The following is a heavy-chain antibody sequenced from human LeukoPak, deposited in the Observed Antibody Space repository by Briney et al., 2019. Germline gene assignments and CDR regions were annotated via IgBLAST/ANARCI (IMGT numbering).Heavy chain of an antibody. CDR3: AKGAAAGKVDWFDP. Sequence: GGSLGLSCAASGFTFSNFAMMWVRQAPGTGLQWVSTITGYGATFYADSVRGRFTIFRDTSMNTLFLQMNSLGAEDTAVYYCAKGAAAGKVDWFDPWGQGTLVTVSS. V-gene: IGHV3-23*01. CDR2: ITGYGAT. D-gene: IGHD6-13*01. J-gene: IGHJ5*02. CDR1: GFTFSNFA.